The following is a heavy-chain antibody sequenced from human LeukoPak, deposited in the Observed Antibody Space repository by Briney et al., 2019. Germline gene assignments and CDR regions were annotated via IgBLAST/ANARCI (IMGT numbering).Heavy chain of an antibody. CDR2: IRSDGSNI. D-gene: IGHD6-6*01. J-gene: IGHJ4*02. V-gene: IGHV3-30*02. CDR3: AKDGQYSSSSPYYFGY. Sequence: GGSLRLSCAPSGFTFSAYGMHWVRQAPGKGLEWVAIIRSDGSNIYYADSVKGRFTISRDNSNNTQYMQMDSLRAEDTAVYYCAKDGQYSSSSPYYFGYWGQGTLVTVS. CDR1: GFTFSAYG.